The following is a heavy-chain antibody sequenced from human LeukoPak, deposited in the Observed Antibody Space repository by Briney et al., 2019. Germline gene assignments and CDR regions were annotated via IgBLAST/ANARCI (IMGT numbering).Heavy chain of an antibody. D-gene: IGHD6-19*01. J-gene: IGHJ1*01. Sequence: GGSLRLSCAASGFTFSRYSMNWVRQAPGKGLEWVSSISSSTSYIYYADSVKGRFTISRDNAKSSLYLLMNSLRAEDTAVYYCARVFSSGWSAEYFQHWGQGTLVTVSS. V-gene: IGHV3-21*01. CDR2: ISSSTSYI. CDR3: ARVFSSGWSAEYFQH. CDR1: GFTFSRYS.